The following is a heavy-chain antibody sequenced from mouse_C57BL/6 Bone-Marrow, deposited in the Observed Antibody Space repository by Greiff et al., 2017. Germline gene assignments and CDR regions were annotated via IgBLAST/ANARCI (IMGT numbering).Heavy chain of an antibody. D-gene: IGHD1-1*01. CDR1: GFTFSSYG. J-gene: IGHJ4*01. CDR2: ISSGGSYT. CDR3: ARHPTTVVAKGYAMDY. Sequence: EVKVVESGGDLVKPGGSLKLSCAASGFTFSSYGMSWVRQTPDKRLEWVATISSGGSYTYYPDSVKGRFTISRDNAKNTLYLQMSSLKSEDTDMYYCARHPTTVVAKGYAMDYWGQGTSVTVSS. V-gene: IGHV5-6*01.